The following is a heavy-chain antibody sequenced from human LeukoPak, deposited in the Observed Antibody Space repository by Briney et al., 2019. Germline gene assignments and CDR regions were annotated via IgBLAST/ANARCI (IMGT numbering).Heavy chain of an antibody. D-gene: IGHD6-13*01. CDR2: INPDGSST. CDR3: ATPGIRDQYDFDS. CDR1: AVTFSSYW. J-gene: IGHJ4*02. Sequence: GGSLRLSCAASAVTFSSYWMHWVRQAPGKGLVWVSRINPDGSSTNYADSVKGRFTISRDNVKNTLYLQMNSLRAEDTAVYYCATPGIRDQYDFDSWGQGTLVTVSS. V-gene: IGHV3-74*01.